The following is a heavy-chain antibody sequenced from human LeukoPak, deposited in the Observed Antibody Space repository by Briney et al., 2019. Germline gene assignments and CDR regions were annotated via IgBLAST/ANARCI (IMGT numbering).Heavy chain of an antibody. CDR1: GFTFRTPG. CDR2: ISSSGTTL. D-gene: IGHD3-22*01. Sequence: PGGSLRLSCAASGFTFRTPGMNWVRQAPGKRLEWVSYISSSGTTLSYAQPEKGRFTITRDNAQNSLTLHMNTLRADDTAVYYCARVRVYYDSSGYKSFVDYWGQGTLVTVSS. CDR3: ARVRVYYDSSGYKSFVDY. V-gene: IGHV3-48*01. J-gene: IGHJ4*02.